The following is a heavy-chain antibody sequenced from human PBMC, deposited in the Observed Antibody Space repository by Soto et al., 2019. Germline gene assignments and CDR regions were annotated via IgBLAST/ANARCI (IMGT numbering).Heavy chain of an antibody. V-gene: IGHV4-30-2*01. CDR3: ARDMSGCSSIVCYLSSWLDP. Sequence: SETLSLTCTVSGAPITSGAYSWSWIRQPPGKGLEWIGFIYQSGSTHYNPSLKSRVTISVDRSKNHFSLQLTSLTAADTAVYYCARDMSGCSSIVCYLSSWLDPRGPGTLGTGSS. CDR1: GAPITSGAYS. D-gene: IGHD6-13*01. J-gene: IGHJ5*02. CDR2: IYQSGST.